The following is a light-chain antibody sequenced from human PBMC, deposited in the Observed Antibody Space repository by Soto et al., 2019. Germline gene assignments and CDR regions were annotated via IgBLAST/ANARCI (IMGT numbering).Light chain of an antibody. Sequence: DIQMTQSPSSLSASLGGRVTITCRASQSIVTYLNWYLQKPGKAPKLLIYAASNLQSGVPSRFSGSGSGTDFTLTISSLQPEDFATYYCQQSYSTPRTFGQGTKVDIK. CDR2: AAS. V-gene: IGKV1-39*01. CDR3: QQSYSTPRT. J-gene: IGKJ1*01. CDR1: QSIVTY.